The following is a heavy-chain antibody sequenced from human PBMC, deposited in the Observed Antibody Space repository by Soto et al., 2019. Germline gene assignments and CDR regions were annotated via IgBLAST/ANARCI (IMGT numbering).Heavy chain of an antibody. CDR2: ISYDGSNK. CDR1: GFTFSSYG. V-gene: IGHV3-30*03. Sequence: GGSLRLSCAASGFTFSSYGMHWVRQAPGKGLEWVAVISYDGSNKYYADSVKGRFTISRDNSKNTLYLQMNSLRAEDTAVYYCARDRGGIAVAGPNNWFDPWGQGTLVTVSS. J-gene: IGHJ5*02. CDR3: ARDRGGIAVAGPNNWFDP. D-gene: IGHD6-19*01.